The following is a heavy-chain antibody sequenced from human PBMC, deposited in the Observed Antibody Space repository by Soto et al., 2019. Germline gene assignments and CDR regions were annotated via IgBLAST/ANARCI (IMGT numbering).Heavy chain of an antibody. CDR2: ISGSGGST. CDR1: GFTFSSYA. J-gene: IGHJ6*02. V-gene: IGHV3-23*01. Sequence: GGSLRLSCAASGFTFSSYAMSWVRQAPGKGLEWVSAISGSGGSTYYADSVKGRFTISRDNSKNTLYLQMNSLRAEDTAVYYCAKGDGTMVRGVHYGMDVWGQGTTVTVSS. CDR3: AKGDGTMVRGVHYGMDV. D-gene: IGHD3-10*01.